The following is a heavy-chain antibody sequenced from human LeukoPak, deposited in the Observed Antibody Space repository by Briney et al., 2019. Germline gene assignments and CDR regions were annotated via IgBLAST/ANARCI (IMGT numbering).Heavy chain of an antibody. D-gene: IGHD5/OR15-5a*01. Sequence: PSETLSLTCSVSAGSISSSSYQWGWIRQPPGKGLEWIGIIYYSGSTSYNPSLKSRVTMSVDTSKNQVSLKLSSVTAADTAVYYCARAPSTGGVFFDYWGQGTLVTVSS. CDR2: IYYSGST. J-gene: IGHJ4*02. CDR3: ARAPSTGGVFFDY. V-gene: IGHV4-39*01. CDR1: AGSISSSSYQ.